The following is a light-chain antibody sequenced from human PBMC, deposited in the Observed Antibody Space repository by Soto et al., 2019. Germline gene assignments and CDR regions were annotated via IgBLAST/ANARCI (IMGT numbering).Light chain of an antibody. CDR1: SSDVGGYNY. CDR3: SSYTSSSTRV. V-gene: IGLV2-14*01. Sequence: QSALTQPASVSGSPGQSITISCTGTSSDVGGYNYVSWYQQHPGKAPKLMIYDVSNRPSGVSNRFSGSKSGNTASLAISGLQAEDGGGYYCSSYTSSSTRVFGTGTKLTVL. J-gene: IGLJ1*01. CDR2: DVS.